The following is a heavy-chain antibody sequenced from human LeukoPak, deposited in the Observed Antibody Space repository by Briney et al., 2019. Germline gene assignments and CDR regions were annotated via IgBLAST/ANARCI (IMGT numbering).Heavy chain of an antibody. D-gene: IGHD5-24*01. CDR2: ISSSSSYI. J-gene: IGHJ6*03. CDR3: ARGMATIDGYYYYMDV. V-gene: IGHV3-21*01. CDR1: GFTFSSYS. Sequence: GGSLRLSCAASGFTFSSYSMNWVRQAPGKGLEWVSSISSSSSYIYYADSVKGRFTISRDNAKNSLYLQMSSLRAEDTAVYYCARGMATIDGYYYYMDVWGKGTTVTVSS.